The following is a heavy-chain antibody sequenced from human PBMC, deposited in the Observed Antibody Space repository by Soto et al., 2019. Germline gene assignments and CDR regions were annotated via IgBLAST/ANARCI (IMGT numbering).Heavy chain of an antibody. J-gene: IGHJ6*02. CDR3: ARGGLRFLDCAMDV. CDR1: GGTFSSYA. V-gene: IGHV1-69*12. Sequence: QVQLVQSGAEVKKPGSSVKVSCKASGGTFSSYAISWVRQAPGQGLEWMGGIIPIFGSTNYAQKFQGRVTITADESTRTAYMELSSLRSEDTAVYYCARGGLRFLDCAMDVWGQGTTVTVSS. D-gene: IGHD3-3*01. CDR2: IIPIFGST.